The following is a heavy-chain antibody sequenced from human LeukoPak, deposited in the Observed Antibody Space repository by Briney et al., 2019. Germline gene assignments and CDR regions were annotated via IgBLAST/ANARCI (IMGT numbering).Heavy chain of an antibody. CDR2: INPSGGST. Sequence: ASVKVSCKASGYTFTSYYMHWVRQAPGQGLEWIGIINPSGGSTSYAQKFQGRVTMTRDTSISTAYMELSRLRSDDTAVYYCARRPMVRGVSLFGDDYWGQGTLVTVSS. D-gene: IGHD3-10*01. CDR1: GYTFTSYY. J-gene: IGHJ4*02. V-gene: IGHV1-46*01. CDR3: ARRPMVRGVSLFGDDY.